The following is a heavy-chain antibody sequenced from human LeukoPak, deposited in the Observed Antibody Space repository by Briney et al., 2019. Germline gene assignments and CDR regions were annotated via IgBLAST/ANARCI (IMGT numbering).Heavy chain of an antibody. D-gene: IGHD5-18*01. Sequence: GGSLRLSCAASGFTFSSYDMHWVRQATGKGLEWVSAIGTAGDTYYPGSVKGRFTISRENAKNSLYLQMNSLRAGDTAVYYCARDPTGSGYSLNYFDYWGQGTLVTVSS. CDR3: ARDPTGSGYSLNYFDY. J-gene: IGHJ4*02. CDR1: GFTFSSYD. V-gene: IGHV3-13*01. CDR2: IGTAGDT.